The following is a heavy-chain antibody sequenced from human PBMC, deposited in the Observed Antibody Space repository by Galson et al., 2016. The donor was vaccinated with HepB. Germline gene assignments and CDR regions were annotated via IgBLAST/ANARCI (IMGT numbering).Heavy chain of an antibody. CDR1: GYRTTNYW. D-gene: IGHD3-10*01. CDR2: IYLGHSDT. J-gene: IGHJ6*02. CDR3: AGTYYYGSTSPFYYALDV. Sequence: QSGAEVKKPGESLKISCKGPGYRTTNYWIGWMRQMPGKGQAWMGIIYLGHSDTRYSTSFQGHVTISADKSITTAYLQWSSLKASDTAMYYCAGTYYYGSTSPFYYALDVWGQGTTVTVSS. V-gene: IGHV5-51*01.